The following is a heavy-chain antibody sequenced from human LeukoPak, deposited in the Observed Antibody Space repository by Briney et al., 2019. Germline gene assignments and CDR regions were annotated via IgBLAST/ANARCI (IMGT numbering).Heavy chain of an antibody. CDR2: ISAYNGNT. D-gene: IGHD6-19*01. CDR1: GYTFTSYG. CDR3: ARGLRIAVAGRDAFDI. V-gene: IGHV1-18*01. J-gene: IGHJ3*02. Sequence: ASVKVSCKASGYTFTSYGISWVRQAPGQGLEWMGWISAYNGNTNYAQKLQGRVTMTTDTSTSTAYMELRSLRSDDTAVYYCARGLRIAVAGRDAFDIWGQGTMVTVSS.